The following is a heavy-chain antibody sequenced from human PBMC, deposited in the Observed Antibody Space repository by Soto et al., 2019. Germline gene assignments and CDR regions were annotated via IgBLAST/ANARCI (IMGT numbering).Heavy chain of an antibody. Sequence: QEQLVQSGAEVKEHGASVKVSCKASGYTFTVYHMHWVRQAPGQGLGCMGWISPNSGDTNHAQKFQGRVTMTRDTSISTAYMEIRRLRSDDTDVYYCARDRGAGYYGMDVWGQGTTVTVTS. CDR3: ARDRGAGYYGMDV. CDR1: GYTFTVYH. V-gene: IGHV1-2*02. CDR2: ISPNSGDT. D-gene: IGHD3-16*01. J-gene: IGHJ6*02.